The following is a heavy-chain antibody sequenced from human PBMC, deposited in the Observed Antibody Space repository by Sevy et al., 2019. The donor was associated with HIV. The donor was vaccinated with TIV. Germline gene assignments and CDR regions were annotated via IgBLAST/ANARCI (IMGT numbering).Heavy chain of an antibody. CDR1: GFTFSSYA. CDR2: ISYDGSNK. CDR3: ARALRYYDSSVYFDY. Sequence: GGSLRLSCAASGFTFSSYAMHWVRQAPSKGLEWVAVISYDGSNKYYANSVKGRFTISRDNSKNTLYLQMNSLRAEDTAVYYCARALRYYDSSVYFDYWGQGTLVTVSS. D-gene: IGHD3-22*01. V-gene: IGHV3-30*04. J-gene: IGHJ4*02.